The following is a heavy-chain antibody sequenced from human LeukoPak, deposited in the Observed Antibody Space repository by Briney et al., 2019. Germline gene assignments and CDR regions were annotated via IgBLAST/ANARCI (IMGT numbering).Heavy chain of an antibody. CDR3: ARDLGGYGDYGTNFDY. CDR1: GFTFSNYW. V-gene: IGHV3-7*01. Sequence: GGSLRLSCAASGFTFSNYWMSWVRQAPGKGLEWVANIKQDGSETYYVDSVKGRFTISRDNAKRSLYLQMNSLRAEDTAVYYCARDLGGYGDYGTNFDYWGQGTLVTVSS. J-gene: IGHJ4*02. CDR2: IKQDGSET. D-gene: IGHD4-17*01.